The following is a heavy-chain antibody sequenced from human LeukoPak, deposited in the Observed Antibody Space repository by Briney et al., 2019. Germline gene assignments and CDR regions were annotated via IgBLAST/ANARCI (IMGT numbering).Heavy chain of an antibody. J-gene: IGHJ4*02. CDR1: GGSFSGYY. Sequence: SETLSLTCAVYGGSFSGYYWSWIRQPPGKGLEWIGEINHSGGTNYNPSLKSRVTISVDTSKNQFSLKLSSVTAADTAVYYCARFGGSSSWSNFDYWGQGTLVTVSS. CDR3: ARFGGSSSWSNFDY. D-gene: IGHD6-13*01. V-gene: IGHV4-34*01. CDR2: INHSGGT.